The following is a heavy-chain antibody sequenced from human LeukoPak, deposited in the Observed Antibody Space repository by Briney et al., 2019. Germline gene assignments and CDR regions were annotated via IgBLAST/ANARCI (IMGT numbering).Heavy chain of an antibody. CDR1: RVSISRSISY. CDR2: IYYTGST. J-gene: IGHJ3*01. Sequence: SETLSLTSSVSRVSISRSISYWGWIHQPPGKGLAWIGAIYYTGSTDYNPSLQSQVPMSVDTSQNPFILKLRSVTAADTAVYYCARRPNRPSDLAVFWRFYVWGAGTMVIASS. V-gene: IGHV4-39*01. CDR3: ARRPNRPSDLAVFWRFYV. D-gene: IGHD3-3*01.